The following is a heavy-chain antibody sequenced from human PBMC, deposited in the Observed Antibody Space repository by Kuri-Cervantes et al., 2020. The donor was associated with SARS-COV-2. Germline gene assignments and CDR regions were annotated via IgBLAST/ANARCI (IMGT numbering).Heavy chain of an antibody. D-gene: IGHD6-13*01. Sequence: SVNVSCKASGYTFTVYYMHWVRQPPGPGLEWMGWINPNSGGTNYAQKLQGRVTMTTDTSTSTAYIALRSLRSDDTAVYYCASFTLDLPYSSSWKNFDDWGQGTLVTVSS. CDR2: INPNSGGT. J-gene: IGHJ4*02. V-gene: IGHV1-2*02. CDR3: ASFTLDLPYSSSWKNFDD. CDR1: GYTFTVYY.